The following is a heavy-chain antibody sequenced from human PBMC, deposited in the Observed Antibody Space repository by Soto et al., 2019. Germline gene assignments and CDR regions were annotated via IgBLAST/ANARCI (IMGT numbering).Heavy chain of an antibody. CDR1: GGSVSSGSYY. CDR3: ARSVAVPGAHIDY. D-gene: IGHD6-19*01. CDR2: IYYSGST. Sequence: SETLSLTCTVSGGSVSSGSYYWSWIRQPPGKGLEWIGYIYYSGSTNYNPSLKSRVSISVDTSKNEFSLRLSSVTAADTAVYFCARSVAVPGAHIDYWGQGTQVTVSS. J-gene: IGHJ4*02. V-gene: IGHV4-61*01.